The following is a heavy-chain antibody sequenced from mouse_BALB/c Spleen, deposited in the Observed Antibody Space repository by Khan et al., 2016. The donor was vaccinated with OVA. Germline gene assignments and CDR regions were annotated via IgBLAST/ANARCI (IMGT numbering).Heavy chain of an antibody. CDR3: ARAGYGSLAY. CDR1: GYTFTSYW. J-gene: IGHJ3*01. D-gene: IGHD1-1*01. CDR2: INPSTGYS. Sequence: QVQLKQSGAELAKPGASVKMSCKASGYTFTSYWMHWVKQRPGQGLEWIGYINPSTGYSEYNQKFKDKATMTADKSSSTAYMQLSSLTSEDSAVYYCARAGYGSLAYWGHGTLVTVST. V-gene: IGHV1-7*01.